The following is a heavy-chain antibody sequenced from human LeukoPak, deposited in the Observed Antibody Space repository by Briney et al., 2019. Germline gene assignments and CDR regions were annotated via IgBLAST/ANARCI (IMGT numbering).Heavy chain of an antibody. CDR3: ARSSSWSFYD. J-gene: IGHJ4*02. D-gene: IGHD6-13*01. V-gene: IGHV3-7*05. Sequence: GLSLRLFCAASGFTFSNFWMMWVRQTPEKGLEWVASIMPEGSERYYVDAVKGRFTISRDSAKKSLYLQMESLRADDTAVYYCARSSSWSFYDWGQGTLVTVSS. CDR1: GFTFSNFW. CDR2: IMPEGSER.